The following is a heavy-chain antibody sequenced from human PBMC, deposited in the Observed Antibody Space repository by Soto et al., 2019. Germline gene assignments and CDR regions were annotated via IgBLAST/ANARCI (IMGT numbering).Heavy chain of an antibody. D-gene: IGHD3-3*02. CDR1: GGSISSSSYY. CDR2: IYYSGST. Sequence: QLQLQESGPGLVKPSETLSLTCTVSGGSISSSSYYWGWIRQPPGKGLEWIGSIYYSGSTYYNPSLKSRVTRSVDTSKNQFSLKLSAVTAADTAGYYCASPKIAFYNWFDPWGQGTLVTVSS. CDR3: ASPKIAFYNWFDP. V-gene: IGHV4-39*01. J-gene: IGHJ5*02.